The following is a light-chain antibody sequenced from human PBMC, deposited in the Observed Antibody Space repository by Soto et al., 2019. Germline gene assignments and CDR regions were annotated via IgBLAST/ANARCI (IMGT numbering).Light chain of an antibody. CDR1: SSDVGGYNY. Sequence: QSALTQPASVSGSPGQSITISCTGTSSDVGGYNYVSWYQQHPGKAPKLMIYEVSNRPSGVSYRFSASKSGNTASLTISGIQAEDEADYYCSSYTSSSTVVFGGGTKVTVL. J-gene: IGLJ2*01. CDR3: SSYTSSSTVV. V-gene: IGLV2-14*01. CDR2: EVS.